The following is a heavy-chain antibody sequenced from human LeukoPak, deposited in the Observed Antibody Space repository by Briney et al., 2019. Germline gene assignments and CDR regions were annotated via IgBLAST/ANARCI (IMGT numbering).Heavy chain of an antibody. CDR2: VSAYDGDT. V-gene: IGHV1-18*01. Sequence: ASVKVSCKASGYTFSSYGISWMRQAPGQGLEWMGWVSAYDGDTHYAQNLQGRVTMTTDTSTSTGYMELRSLKSDDTAVYYCARGEELCSRGSCYWPFDYWGQGTLVTVSS. CDR1: GYTFSSYG. CDR3: ARGEELCSRGSCYWPFDY. D-gene: IGHD2-15*01. J-gene: IGHJ4*02.